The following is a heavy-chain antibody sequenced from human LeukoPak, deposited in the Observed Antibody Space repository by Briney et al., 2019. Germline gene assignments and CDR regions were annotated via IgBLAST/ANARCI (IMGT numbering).Heavy chain of an antibody. CDR1: GGSISSYY. Sequence: SETLSLTCTVSGGSISSYYWSWIRQPPGKGLEWIGYIYYSGDTNYNPSLKSRVTISIDTSKNQFSLKLSSVTAADTAVYYCARQRPEGFCSGTNCYFWFDPWGQGTLVTVSS. D-gene: IGHD2-15*01. CDR3: ARQRPEGFCSGTNCYFWFDP. J-gene: IGHJ5*02. CDR2: IYYSGDT. V-gene: IGHV4-59*08.